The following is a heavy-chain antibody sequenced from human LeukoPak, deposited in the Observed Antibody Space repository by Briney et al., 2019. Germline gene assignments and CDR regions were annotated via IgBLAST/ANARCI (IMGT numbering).Heavy chain of an antibody. CDR2: INHSGST. Sequence: SETLSLTCAVYGGSFSGYYWSWIRQPPGEGLEWIGEINHSGSTNYNPSLKSRVTISVDTSKNQFSLKLSSVTAADTAVYYCARGIAAAVRRGPWFDPWGQGTLVTVSS. CDR1: GGSFSGYY. J-gene: IGHJ5*02. V-gene: IGHV4-34*01. CDR3: ARGIAAAVRRGPWFDP. D-gene: IGHD6-13*01.